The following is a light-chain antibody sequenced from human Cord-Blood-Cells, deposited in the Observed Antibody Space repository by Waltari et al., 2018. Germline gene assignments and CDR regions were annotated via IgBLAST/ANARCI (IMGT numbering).Light chain of an antibody. CDR3: QQYNNWPWT. V-gene: IGKV3-15*01. CDR1: QSVSIN. CDR2: GAS. Sequence: EIVMTQSXVTLXXXPXXXXXXSCRASQSVSINLAWYQQKPGQAPRLLIYGASTRATGIPARFSGSGSGTEFTLTISSLQSEDFAVYYCQQYNNWPWTFGQGTKVEIK. J-gene: IGKJ1*01.